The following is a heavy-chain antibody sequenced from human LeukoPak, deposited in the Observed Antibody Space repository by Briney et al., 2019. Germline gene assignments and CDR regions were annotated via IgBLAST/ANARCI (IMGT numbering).Heavy chain of an antibody. J-gene: IGHJ4*02. CDR3: ARHPSPQLHHFDY. CDR2: INPTGDST. D-gene: IGHD2-2*01. Sequence: ASVKVSCKASGYTFTNYYIHWVRQAPGQGLERMGIINPTGDSTSYAQKFQARVTMTRDTSTNTVYMELSSLRSEDTAVYYCARHPSPQLHHFDYWGQGTLVTVSS. CDR1: GYTFTNYY. V-gene: IGHV1-46*01.